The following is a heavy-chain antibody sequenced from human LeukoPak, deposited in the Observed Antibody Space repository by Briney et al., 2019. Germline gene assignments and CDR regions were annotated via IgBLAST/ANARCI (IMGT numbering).Heavy chain of an antibody. CDR1: GFNFSIHW. CDR2: IPDDGSET. CDR3: TRDRSHSLSDFWSGPIIYNDY. V-gene: IGHV3-7*01. Sequence: GGSLRLSCAASGFNFSIHWMTWVRQAPGKGLEWVANIPDDGSETNYVDSVKGRFIISRDNAKNSLYLQMNSLRAEDTAVYYCTRDRSHSLSDFWSGPIIYNDYWGQGTLVTVSS. D-gene: IGHD3-3*01. J-gene: IGHJ4*02.